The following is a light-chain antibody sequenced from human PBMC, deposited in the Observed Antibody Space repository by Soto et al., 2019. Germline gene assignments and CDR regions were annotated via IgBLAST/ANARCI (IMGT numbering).Light chain of an antibody. CDR3: CSYAGTSTSV. CDR1: SGDVGSYNL. V-gene: IGLV2-23*01. Sequence: QSVLTQPASVSGSPGQSITISCTGTSGDVGSYNLVSWYQQHPGKAPKLMIYEGGKRPSGVSNRFSGSKSGNTASLTISGLQAEDEADYYCCSYAGTSTSVFGTGTKVTVL. J-gene: IGLJ1*01. CDR2: EGG.